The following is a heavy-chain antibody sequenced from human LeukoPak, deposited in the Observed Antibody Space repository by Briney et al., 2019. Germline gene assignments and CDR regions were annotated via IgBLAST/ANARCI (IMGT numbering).Heavy chain of an antibody. J-gene: IGHJ4*02. V-gene: IGHV1-69*10. CDR1: GGTFSSYA. Sequence: ASVKVSCKASGGTFSSYAISWVRQAPGQGLANYAQKFQGRVTITADKSTSTAYMELSSLRSEDTAVYYCARARRDGYNFAYWGQGTLVTVSS. CDR3: ARARRDGYNFAY. D-gene: IGHD5-24*01.